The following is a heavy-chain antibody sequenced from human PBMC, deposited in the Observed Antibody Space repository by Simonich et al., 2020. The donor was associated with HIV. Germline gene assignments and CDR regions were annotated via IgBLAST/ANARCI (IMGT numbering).Heavy chain of an antibody. Sequence: EVQLVESGGGLVKPGGSLRLSCAASGFTFSSYSMNWVRQAPGKGLEWVSSISSSSSYIYYADSVTGRFNISRDNSKNTLYLQMNSLRAEDTAVYYCASGGSISSVWADDYWGQGTLVTVSS. J-gene: IGHJ4*02. V-gene: IGHV3-21*01. CDR2: ISSSSSYI. D-gene: IGHD3-16*01. CDR1: GFTFSSYS. CDR3: ASGGSISSVWADDY.